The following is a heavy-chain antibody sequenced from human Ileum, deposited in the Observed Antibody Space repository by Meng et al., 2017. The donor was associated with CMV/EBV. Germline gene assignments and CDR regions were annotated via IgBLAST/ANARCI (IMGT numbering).Heavy chain of an antibody. Sequence: QVQLQESGPGLVKPSQALSLTCTVSGGSNSRGNDYSSWIRQPAGKGLEWIGRIYTNGRATYNPSLESRVTISLDTSKNQFSLKLNSVTAADTAVYYCAREPPGYWGQGILVTVSS. V-gene: IGHV4-61*02. CDR3: AREPPGY. CDR1: GGSNSRGNDY. J-gene: IGHJ4*02. CDR2: IYTNGRA.